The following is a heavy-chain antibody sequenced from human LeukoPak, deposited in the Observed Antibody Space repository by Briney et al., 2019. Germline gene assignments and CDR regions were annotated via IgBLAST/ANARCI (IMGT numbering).Heavy chain of an antibody. V-gene: IGHV3-30-3*01. D-gene: IGHD3-3*01. CDR3: ARKRRFGNYYYYGMDV. J-gene: IGHJ6*02. CDR1: GFTFSSYS. CDR2: ISYDGNNK. Sequence: GGSLRLSCLASGFTFSSYSMHWVRQAPGKGLEWVAVISYDGNNKYYPDSVKGRFTISRDNSKNTLFLQMSSLRVEDTAVYYCARKRRFGNYYYYGMDVWGQGTTVTVSS.